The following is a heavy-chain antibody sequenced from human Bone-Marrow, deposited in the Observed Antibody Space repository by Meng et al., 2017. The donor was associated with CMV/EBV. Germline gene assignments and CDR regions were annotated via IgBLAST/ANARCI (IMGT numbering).Heavy chain of an antibody. CDR1: GGSISSSNW. Sequence: SETLSLTCEVSGGSISSSNWWSWVRQPPGKGLEWIGEIFHSGSTNYNPSLKNRVTIFVDKSKRHFSLNLTSVSAADTAVYYCARGRRRFLEWLANYGMDVWGQGTTVTVSS. CDR3: ARGRRRFLEWLANYGMDV. CDR2: IFHSGST. D-gene: IGHD3-3*01. V-gene: IGHV4-4*02. J-gene: IGHJ6*02.